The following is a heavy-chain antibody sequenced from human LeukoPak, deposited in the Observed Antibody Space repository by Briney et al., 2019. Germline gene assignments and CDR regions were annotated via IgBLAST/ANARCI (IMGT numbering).Heavy chain of an antibody. CDR2: IRYDGSNK. CDR1: GFTFSSYG. D-gene: IGHD2-21*01. CDR3: AKAYSSYFDY. Sequence: GGSLRLSCAASGFTFSSYGMHWVRQAPGKGLEWVTFIRYDGSNKYYADSVKGRFTISRDNSKNTLYLQMNSLRAEDTAAYYCAKAYSSYFDYWGQGTLVTVSS. J-gene: IGHJ4*02. V-gene: IGHV3-30*02.